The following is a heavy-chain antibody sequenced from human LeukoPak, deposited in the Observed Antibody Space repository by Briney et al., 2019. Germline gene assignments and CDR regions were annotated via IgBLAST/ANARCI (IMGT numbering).Heavy chain of an antibody. CDR2: LSPSGGST. D-gene: IGHD5-12*01. V-gene: IGHV1-46*01. CDR3: ARDILPSYSGYDRTLPDY. CDR1: GYIFTSYY. J-gene: IGHJ4*02. Sequence: ASVKVTCKASGYIFTSYYMHWVRQAPGQGLEWMGILSPSGGSTSYAQRFQGRVTMTRDTSTSTVYMELSSLRSEDTAVYYCARDILPSYSGYDRTLPDYWGQGTLVTVSS.